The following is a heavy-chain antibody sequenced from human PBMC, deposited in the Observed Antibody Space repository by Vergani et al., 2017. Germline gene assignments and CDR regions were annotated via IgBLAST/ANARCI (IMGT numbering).Heavy chain of an antibody. J-gene: IGHJ6*02. CDR3: ARSGWRYYYYGMDV. Sequence: QVQLQESGPGLVKPSETLSLTCTVSGGSISSYYWSWIRQPPGKGLEWIGYIYYSGSTNYNPSLKSRVTISVDTSKNQFSLKLSSVTAADTAVYYCARSGWRYYYYGMDVWGQGTTVTVSS. D-gene: IGHD5-24*01. CDR2: IYYSGST. CDR1: GGSISSYY. V-gene: IGHV4-59*08.